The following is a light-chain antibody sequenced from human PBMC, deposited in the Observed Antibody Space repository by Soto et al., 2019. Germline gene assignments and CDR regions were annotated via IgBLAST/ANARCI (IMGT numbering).Light chain of an antibody. CDR1: QSISDY. CDR2: KAS. CDR3: QHYNSYSEA. J-gene: IGKJ1*01. Sequence: DIQMTQFPSSLSASVGDRVTITCRASQSISDYLNWYQKKPGKAPKLLIYKASTLKSGVPSRFSGSGSGTEFTLTISSLQPDDFATYYCQHYNSYSEAFGQGTKVELK. V-gene: IGKV1-5*03.